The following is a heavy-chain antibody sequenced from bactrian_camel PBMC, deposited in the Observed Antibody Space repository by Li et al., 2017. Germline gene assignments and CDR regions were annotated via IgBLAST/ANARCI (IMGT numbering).Heavy chain of an antibody. D-gene: IGHD6*01. J-gene: IGHJ4*01. CDR1: GFTFDDYG. CDR2: ISHDGDVT. Sequence: VQLVESGGGLVQPGGSLRLSCAASGFTFDDYGMAWIRQAPGKGLEWVSRISHDGDVTYYADSVKGRFTISRDNTQNTVYLQMNSLKSEDTALYYCATRDSWSFNYWGQGTQVTVS. CDR3: ATRDSWSFNY. V-gene: IGHV3-1*01.